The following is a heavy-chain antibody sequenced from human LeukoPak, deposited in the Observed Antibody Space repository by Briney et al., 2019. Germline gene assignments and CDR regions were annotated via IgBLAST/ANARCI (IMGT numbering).Heavy chain of an antibody. D-gene: IGHD1-14*01. V-gene: IGHV1-69*02. CDR1: GGTFSSYT. J-gene: IGHJ3*02. CDR2: IIPILGIA. CDR3: ARALGPDNDAFDI. Sequence: SVKVSCKASGGTFSSYTISWVRQAPGQGLEWMGRIIPILGIANYAQKFQGRVTITADKSTSTAYMELSSLRSEDTAVCYCARALGPDNDAFDIWGQGTMVTVSS.